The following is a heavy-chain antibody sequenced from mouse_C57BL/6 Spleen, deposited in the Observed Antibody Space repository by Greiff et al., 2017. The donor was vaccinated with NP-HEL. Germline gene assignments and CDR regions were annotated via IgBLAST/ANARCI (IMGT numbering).Heavy chain of an antibody. CDR2: INYDGSST. Sequence: EVQVVESEGGLVQPGSSMKLSCTASGFTFSDYYMAWVRQVPEKGLEWVANINYDGSSTYYLDSLKSRFIISRDNAKNILYLQMSSLKSEDTATYYCARYSNYVFDYWGQGTTLTVSS. CDR3: ARYSNYVFDY. J-gene: IGHJ2*01. V-gene: IGHV5-16*01. CDR1: GFTFSDYY. D-gene: IGHD2-5*01.